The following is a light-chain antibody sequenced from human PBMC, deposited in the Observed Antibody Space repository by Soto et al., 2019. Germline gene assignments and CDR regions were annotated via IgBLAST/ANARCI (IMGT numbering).Light chain of an antibody. J-gene: IGKJ5*01. V-gene: IGKV3D-15*01. CDR3: QQYDNWLPIT. Sequence: EIVMTQSPATLSLSPGERATPFCRATQTISSSLAWYQQKPGQAPRLLIYGASTRATGIPARFSGSGSGTEFTLTISSLQSEDFAIYYCQQYDNWLPITFGQGTRLEIK. CDR2: GAS. CDR1: QTISSS.